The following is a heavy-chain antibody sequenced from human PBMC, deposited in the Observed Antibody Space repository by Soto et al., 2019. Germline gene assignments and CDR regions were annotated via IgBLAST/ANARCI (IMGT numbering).Heavy chain of an antibody. V-gene: IGHV3-7*01. CDR3: ARCRWHSSSWYRGDFDY. J-gene: IGHJ4*02. CDR1: GFTFSSYW. CDR2: IKQDGSEK. D-gene: IGHD6-13*01. Sequence: GGSLRLSCAASGFTFSSYWMSWVRQAPGKGLEWVANIKQDGSEKYYVDSVKGRFTISRDNAKNLLYLQMNSLRAEDTAVYYCARCRWHSSSWYRGDFDYWGQGTLVTVSS.